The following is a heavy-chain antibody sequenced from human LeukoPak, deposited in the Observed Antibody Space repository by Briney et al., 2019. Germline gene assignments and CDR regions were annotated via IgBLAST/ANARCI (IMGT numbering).Heavy chain of an antibody. V-gene: IGHV3-66*02. D-gene: IGHD6-25*01. J-gene: IGHJ4*02. CDR2: IYSGGAT. Sequence: GGSLRLSYAASGITVSTNYMSWVRQAPGKGLEWVSIIYSGGATFYADSLKGRFTISRDNSKNTLYLQMNSLRTEDTAVYYCAKDPDISGGGYWGQGTLVTVSS. CDR1: GITVSTNY. CDR3: AKDPDISGGGY.